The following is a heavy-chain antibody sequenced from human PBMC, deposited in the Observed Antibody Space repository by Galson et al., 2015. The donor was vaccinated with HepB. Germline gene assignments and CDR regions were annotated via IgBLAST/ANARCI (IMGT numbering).Heavy chain of an antibody. CDR2: ISGSGDSI. J-gene: IGHJ4*02. CDR3: AKSLKEWLPPANFHS. D-gene: IGHD6-19*01. CDR1: GFTFSTQI. V-gene: IGHV3-23*01. Sequence: SLRLSCAASGFTFSTQIMSWVRQAPGKGLEWDLSISGSGDSIFYSNSAKGRFTISRDNSKNTLYLQMTSLRAEDTALYYCAKSLKEWLPPANFHSWGQGTLVTVSS.